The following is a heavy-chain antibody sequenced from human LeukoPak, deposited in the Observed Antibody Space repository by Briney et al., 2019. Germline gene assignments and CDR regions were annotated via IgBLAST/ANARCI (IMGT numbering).Heavy chain of an antibody. Sequence: GALRLSCAASGFTFSSYWVHWVRQAPGKGLVWVSRISPDGSSALYADSVKGRFTISRDNAKNTLYLQMNSLRADDTAVYYCARGGVAGGFDLWGQGTMVTVSS. V-gene: IGHV3-74*01. CDR2: ISPDGSSA. J-gene: IGHJ3*01. D-gene: IGHD2-8*01. CDR3: ARGGVAGGFDL. CDR1: GFTFSSYW.